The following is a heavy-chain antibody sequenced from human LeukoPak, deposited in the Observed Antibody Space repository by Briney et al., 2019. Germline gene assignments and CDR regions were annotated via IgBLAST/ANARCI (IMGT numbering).Heavy chain of an antibody. V-gene: IGHV3-30*02. J-gene: IGHJ4*02. Sequence: GGSLRLSCAASGFTFSNCGMHWVRQAPGKGLEWVAFIRYDGNNKYYADSVKGRFTISRDNSKNTLYLQINSLRAEDTAVYYCAVRHSSSRLYYFDYWGQGTLVTVSS. CDR1: GFTFSNCG. CDR3: AVRHSSSRLYYFDY. D-gene: IGHD6-13*01. CDR2: IRYDGNNK.